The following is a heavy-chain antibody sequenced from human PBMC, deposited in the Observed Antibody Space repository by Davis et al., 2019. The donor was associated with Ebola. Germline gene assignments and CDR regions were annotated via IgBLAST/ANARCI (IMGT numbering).Heavy chain of an antibody. J-gene: IGHJ5*02. V-gene: IGHV1-8*01. Sequence: ASVKVSCKASGYTFTSYDINWVRQATGQGLEWMGWINPNSGGTNYAQKFQGRVTMTRETSTSTVYMELSSLRSEDTAVYYCARVSPSRLRYFDWLFDGRLDPWGQGTLVTVSS. CDR1: GYTFTSYD. CDR2: INPNSGGT. CDR3: ARVSPSRLRYFDWLFDGRLDP. D-gene: IGHD3-9*01.